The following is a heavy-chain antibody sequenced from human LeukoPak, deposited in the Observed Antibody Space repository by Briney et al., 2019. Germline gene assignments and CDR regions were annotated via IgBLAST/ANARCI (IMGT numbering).Heavy chain of an antibody. J-gene: IGHJ4*02. Sequence: ASVKVSCKASGYTFTSYYINWVRQATGQGLEWMGWMNPNSGNTGYAQKFQGRVTMTRDTSISTVYMELSRLRSDDTAVYYCAKDRAVATIGGIDYWGQGTLVTVSS. CDR3: AKDRAVATIGGIDY. D-gene: IGHD5-12*01. CDR1: GYTFTSYY. V-gene: IGHV1-8*02. CDR2: MNPNSGNT.